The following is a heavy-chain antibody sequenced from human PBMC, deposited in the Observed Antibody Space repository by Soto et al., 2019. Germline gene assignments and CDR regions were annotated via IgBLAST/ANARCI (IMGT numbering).Heavy chain of an antibody. CDR2: MIGDGTSW. J-gene: IGHJ4*02. CDR1: GFNFRIYA. Sequence: EVQLLESGGGLAQAGGSLRLSCAASGFNFRIYAMNWVRQAPGKGLEWVSVMIGDGTSWDYADSVRGRFTISRDNSKNTLYMQMNSLRAEDTAVYYCAKDLRPDGRYDWDYWGQGTLVTVSS. CDR3: AKDLRPDGRYDWDY. V-gene: IGHV3-23*01. D-gene: IGHD1-1*01.